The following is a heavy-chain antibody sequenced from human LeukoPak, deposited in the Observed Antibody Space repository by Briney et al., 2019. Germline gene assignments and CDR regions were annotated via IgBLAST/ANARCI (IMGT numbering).Heavy chain of an antibody. CDR3: AKDKYDFWSGYGVLDY. Sequence: GGSLRLSFAASGFTFSSYAMHWVRQAPGKGLEWVALISYDGSNKYYADSVKGRFTISRDNSKNTLYLQMNSLRAEDTAVYYCAKDKYDFWSGYGVLDYWGQGTLVTVSS. CDR1: GFTFSSYA. J-gene: IGHJ4*02. CDR2: ISYDGSNK. V-gene: IGHV3-30-3*01. D-gene: IGHD3-3*01.